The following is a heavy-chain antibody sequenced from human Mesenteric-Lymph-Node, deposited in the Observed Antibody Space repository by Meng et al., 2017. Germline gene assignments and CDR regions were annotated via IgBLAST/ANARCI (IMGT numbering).Heavy chain of an antibody. CDR1: GVSISSNIR. D-gene: IGHD1-26*01. V-gene: IGHV4-4*02. J-gene: IGHJ4*02. CDR3: ARGKQDAWELLAY. CDR2: IDDSGST. Sequence: QVQLQESGPGSVKPSGTLSLTCGVSGVSISSNIRWTWVRQPPGKGLEWIGDIDDSGSTNYNPSLNSRISISLDKSKNHFSLKVNSVTAADTAVYYCARGKQDAWELLAYWGQGALVTVSS.